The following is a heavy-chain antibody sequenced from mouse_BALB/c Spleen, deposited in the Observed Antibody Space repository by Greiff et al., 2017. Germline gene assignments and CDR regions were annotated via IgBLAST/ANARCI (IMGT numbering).Heavy chain of an antibody. CDR3: ARSRLYYFDY. D-gene: IGHD3-2*02. J-gene: IGHJ2*01. CDR1: GYAFTNYL. CDR2: INPGSGGT. V-gene: IGHV1-54*01. Sequence: QVHVKQSGAELVRPGTSVKVSCKASGYAFTNYLIEWVKQRPGQGLEWIGVINPGSGGTNYNEKFKGKATLTADKSSSTAYMQLSSLTSDDSAVYFCARSRLYYFDYWGQGTTLTVSS.